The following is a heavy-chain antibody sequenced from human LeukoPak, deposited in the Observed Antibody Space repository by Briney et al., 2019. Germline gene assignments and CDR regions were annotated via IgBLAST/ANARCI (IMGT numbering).Heavy chain of an antibody. CDR3: SRGSDQSKTGDY. V-gene: IGHV4-34*01. D-gene: IGHD2-2*01. J-gene: IGHJ4*02. CDR2: IHPSGST. Sequence: SETLSLTCAIYGGSFSHYYWSWIRQPPGKGVEGVGEIHPSGSTSFNPSLESRVSISKDTSKNQFSLKLTSVTAADTAVYYCSRGSDQSKTGDYWGQGTLVTVSS. CDR1: GGSFSHYY.